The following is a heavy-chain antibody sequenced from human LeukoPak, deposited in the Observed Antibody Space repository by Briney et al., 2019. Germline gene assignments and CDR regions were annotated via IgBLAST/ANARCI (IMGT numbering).Heavy chain of an antibody. CDR3: ALWPRGYSLIFDY. Sequence: SVKVSCKASGGTFSSYTISWVRQAPGQPLEWIGRIIPILGIANYAQKFQGRVTITADKSTSTAYMELSSLRSEDTAVYYCALWPRGYSLIFDYWGQGTLVTVSS. J-gene: IGHJ4*02. CDR2: IIPILGIA. V-gene: IGHV1-69*02. D-gene: IGHD5-18*01. CDR1: GGTFSSYT.